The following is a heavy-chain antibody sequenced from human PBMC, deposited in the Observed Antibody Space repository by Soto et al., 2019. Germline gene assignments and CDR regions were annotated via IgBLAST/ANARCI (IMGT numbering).Heavy chain of an antibody. J-gene: IGHJ4*02. CDR2: ISSSSSYI. CDR3: ARSPQDVQWLVRFDY. CDR1: GFTFSSYS. Sequence: GGSLRPSCAASGFTFSSYSMNWVRQAPGKGLEWVSSISSSSSYIYYADSVKGRFTISRDNAKNSLYLQMNSLRAEDTAVYYCARSPQDVQWLVRFDYWGQGTLVTVSS. D-gene: IGHD6-19*01. V-gene: IGHV3-21*01.